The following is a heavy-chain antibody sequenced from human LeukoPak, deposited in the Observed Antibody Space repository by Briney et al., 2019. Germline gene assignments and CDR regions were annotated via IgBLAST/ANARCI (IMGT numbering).Heavy chain of an antibody. J-gene: IGHJ4*02. D-gene: IGHD2/OR15-2a*01. V-gene: IGHV4-59*08. CDR3: AGHHPRNTVDF. Sequence: PSETLSLTCTVSGGSVSSYYWTWIRQPPGKGLEWIGYIYYSGSINYNPSLKSRVTISLDTSKNQFSLKLSSVTAADTAVYYCAGHHPRNTVDFWGQGTLVTVSS. CDR2: IYYSGSI. CDR1: GGSVSSYY.